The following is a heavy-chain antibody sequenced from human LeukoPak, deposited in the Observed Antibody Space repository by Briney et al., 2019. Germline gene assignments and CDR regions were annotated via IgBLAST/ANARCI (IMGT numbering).Heavy chain of an antibody. CDR1: GFTFHAFE. D-gene: IGHD1-26*01. CDR3: ATWAFYHGLDV. V-gene: IGHV3-43*02. CDR2: IKSDGGKT. J-gene: IGHJ6*02. Sequence: GGSLRLSCAASGFTFHAFEMHWVRQAPGKGLEWVSLIKSDGGKTDYADSVRGRFTVSRDNGKNSLYLQMNSLRSEDTALYYCATWAFYHGLDVWGQGTTVTVSS.